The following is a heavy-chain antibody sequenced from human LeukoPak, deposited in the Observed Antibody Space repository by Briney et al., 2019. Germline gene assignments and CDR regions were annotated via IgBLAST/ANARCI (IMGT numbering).Heavy chain of an antibody. D-gene: IGHD3-10*01. Sequence: GESLKISCKGSGYSFTSYWIGWVRQMPGKGLEWMGIIYPGDSDTRYSPSFQGQVTISADKSISTAYLQWSSLRASGTAMYYCARHVIGSGSYFDYWGQGTLVTVSS. J-gene: IGHJ4*02. CDR1: GYSFTSYW. CDR3: ARHVIGSGSYFDY. V-gene: IGHV5-51*01. CDR2: IYPGDSDT.